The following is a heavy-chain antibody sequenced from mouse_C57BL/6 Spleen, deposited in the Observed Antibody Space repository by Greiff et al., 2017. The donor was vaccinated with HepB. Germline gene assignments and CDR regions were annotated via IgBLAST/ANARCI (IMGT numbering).Heavy chain of an antibody. V-gene: IGHV1-72*01. D-gene: IGHD1-1*01. J-gene: IGHJ1*03. Sequence: QVQLQQPGAELVKPGASVKLSCKASGYTFTSYWMHWVKQRPGRGLDWIGRIDPNSGGTKYNEKFKSKATLTVDKPSSTAYMQLSSLTSEDSAVYYCARERSTVTGYFDVWGTGTTVTVSS. CDR3: ARERSTVTGYFDV. CDR1: GYTFTSYW. CDR2: IDPNSGGT.